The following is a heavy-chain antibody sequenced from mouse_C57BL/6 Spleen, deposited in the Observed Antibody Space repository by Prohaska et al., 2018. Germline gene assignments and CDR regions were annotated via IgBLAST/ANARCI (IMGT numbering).Heavy chain of an antibody. Sequence: EVQLQQSGPELVKPGASVKISCKASGYTFTDYYMNWVKQSHGKSLEWIGDINPNNGGTSYNQKFKGKATLTVDKSSSTAYMERRSLTSEDSAGYYGARSGGVYFDYWGQGTTLTVSS. V-gene: IGHV1-26*01. CDR3: ARSGGVYFDY. CDR1: GYTFTDYY. D-gene: IGHD3-1*01. CDR2: INPNNGGT. J-gene: IGHJ2*01.